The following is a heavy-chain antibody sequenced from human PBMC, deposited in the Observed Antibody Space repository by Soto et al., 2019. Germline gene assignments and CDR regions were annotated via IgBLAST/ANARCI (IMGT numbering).Heavy chain of an antibody. Sequence: ASVKVSCKASGYTFTSYGISWVRQAPGQGLEWMGWISAYNGNTNYAQKLQGRVTMTTDTSTSTAYMELRSLRSDDTAVYYCARDRYTNGVCYIGWFDPWGQGTLVTVSS. J-gene: IGHJ5*02. V-gene: IGHV1-18*01. CDR2: ISAYNGNT. CDR3: ARDRYTNGVCYIGWFDP. CDR1: GYTFTSYG. D-gene: IGHD2-8*01.